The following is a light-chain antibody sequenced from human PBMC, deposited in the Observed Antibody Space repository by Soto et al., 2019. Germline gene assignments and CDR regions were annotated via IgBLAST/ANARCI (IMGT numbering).Light chain of an antibody. Sequence: QSALTQPASVSGSPGQSITISCTGTSSDVGGYNSVSWYQQHPGKAPKLIIYEVTNRPSGVSDRFTGSKSGNTASLTISGLQAVDEADYSCSSYTTSSTVVFGGGTKLTVL. V-gene: IGLV2-14*01. CDR2: EVT. CDR1: SSDVGGYNS. CDR3: SSYTTSSTVV. J-gene: IGLJ2*01.